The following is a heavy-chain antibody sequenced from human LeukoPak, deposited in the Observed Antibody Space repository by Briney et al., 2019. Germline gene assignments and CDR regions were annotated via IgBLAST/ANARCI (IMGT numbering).Heavy chain of an antibody. V-gene: IGHV3-53*01. CDR1: GFTVSSNY. D-gene: IGHD3-10*01. CDR2: VYRGGSK. CDR3: ARIFYYGSGNNWFDP. J-gene: IGHJ5*02. Sequence: GGSLRLSCAASGFTVSSNYMSWVRQAPGKGLEWVSVVYRGGSKDYGDSVKGRFTISRDNSKNTLYLQMNSLRAEDTAIYYCARIFYYGSGNNWFDPWGQGTLVTVSS.